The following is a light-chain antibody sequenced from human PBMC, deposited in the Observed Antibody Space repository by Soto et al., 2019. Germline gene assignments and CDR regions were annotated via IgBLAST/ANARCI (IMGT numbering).Light chain of an antibody. CDR1: QAIRNA. CDR3: QQSYSTPPT. Sequence: IQLTQSPSSLSASVGDRVTITCRASQAIRNALGWYQQKPGKAPNLLIFDASRLQSGVPSRFSGSRSGTDFTLTISSLQPEDIATYYCQQSYSTPPTFGQGTKVDIK. CDR2: DAS. V-gene: IGKV1-39*01. J-gene: IGKJ1*01.